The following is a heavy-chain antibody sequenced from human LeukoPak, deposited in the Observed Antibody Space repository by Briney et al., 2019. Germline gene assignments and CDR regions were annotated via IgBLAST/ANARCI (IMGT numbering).Heavy chain of an antibody. CDR1: GGSISSLY. J-gene: IGHJ4*02. Sequence: PSETLSLTCSVSGGSISSLYWSWIRQPPGKGLEWIGYIYYTGSSNYNPSLKSRVTMFVDMSKNQFSLRLSSVTAADTAVYYCARHRAYSSSSPFDYWGQGTLVTVSS. V-gene: IGHV4-59*08. CDR2: IYYTGSS. CDR3: ARHRAYSSSSPFDY. D-gene: IGHD6-6*01.